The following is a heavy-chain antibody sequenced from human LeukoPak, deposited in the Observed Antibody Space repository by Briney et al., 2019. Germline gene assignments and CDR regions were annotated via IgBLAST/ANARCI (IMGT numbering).Heavy chain of an antibody. J-gene: IGHJ3*01. Sequence: PSETLSLTCAVFGGSFSGYFWSWIRQPPGKGLEWIGEINESGSTNYNPSLKSRVTISEDSSKNQISLKMTSVTVADTAVYYCAREFYDISAGYSAQGDVFDVWGQGTVVTVSS. D-gene: IGHD3-9*01. CDR2: INESGST. CDR1: GGSFSGYF. CDR3: AREFYDISAGYSAQGDVFDV. V-gene: IGHV4-34*01.